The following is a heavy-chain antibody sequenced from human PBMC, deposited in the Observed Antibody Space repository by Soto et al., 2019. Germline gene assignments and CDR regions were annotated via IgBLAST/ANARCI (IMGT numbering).Heavy chain of an antibody. V-gene: IGHV4-4*02. D-gene: IGHD2-8*01. J-gene: IGHJ5*02. Sequence: SETLSLTCGVSGDSISTVNWWSWVRQSPGKGLEWIGEIYHSGSTSYNPSLKSRVTMSVDKSKNQFSLQLTSVTAADTAVYYCATFSGFFTISPFDAWRQRILVTVSS. CDR1: GDSISTVNW. CDR3: ATFSGFFTISPFDA. CDR2: IYHSGST.